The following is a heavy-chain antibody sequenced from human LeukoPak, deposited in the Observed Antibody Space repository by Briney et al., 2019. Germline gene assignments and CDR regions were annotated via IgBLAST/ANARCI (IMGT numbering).Heavy chain of an antibody. Sequence: PGGSLRLSCAASGFTFDDYTMHWVRQAPGKGLEWVSLISWDGGSTYYADSVKGRFTISRDNSKNSLYLQMNSLRTEDTALYYCAKDMGIAAVGDSTFDYWGQGTLVTVSS. D-gene: IGHD6-13*01. CDR1: GFTFDDYT. J-gene: IGHJ4*02. CDR2: ISWDGGST. CDR3: AKDMGIAAVGDSTFDY. V-gene: IGHV3-43*01.